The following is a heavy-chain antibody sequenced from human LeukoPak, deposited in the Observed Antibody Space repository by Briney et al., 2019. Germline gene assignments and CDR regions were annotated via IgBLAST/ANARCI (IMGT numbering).Heavy chain of an antibody. D-gene: IGHD3-10*01. CDR1: GYTFTSYG. CDR2: ISAYNGNT. Sequence: ASVKVSCKASGYTFTSYGISWVRQAPGQGLEWMGWISAYNGNTNYAQKLQGRVTMTTDTSTSTAYMELRSLRSDDTAVYYRARDPSLSMVRGVITNWFDPWGQGTLVTVSS. CDR3: ARDPSLSMVRGVITNWFDP. V-gene: IGHV1-18*01. J-gene: IGHJ5*02.